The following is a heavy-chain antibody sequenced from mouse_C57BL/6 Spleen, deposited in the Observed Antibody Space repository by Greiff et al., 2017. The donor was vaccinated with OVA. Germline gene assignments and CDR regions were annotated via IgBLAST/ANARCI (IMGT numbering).Heavy chain of an antibody. CDR2: FYPGSGSI. J-gene: IGHJ1*03. V-gene: IGHV1-62-2*01. Sequence: VKVVESGAELVKPGASVKLSCKASGYTFTEYTIHWVKQRSGQGLEWIGWFYPGSGSIKYNEKFKDKATLTADKSSSTVYMELSRLTSEDSAVYFCARHHTLGYSNLAWYFDVWGTGTTVTVSS. CDR3: ARHHTLGYSNLAWYFDV. D-gene: IGHD1-2*01. CDR1: GYTFTEYT.